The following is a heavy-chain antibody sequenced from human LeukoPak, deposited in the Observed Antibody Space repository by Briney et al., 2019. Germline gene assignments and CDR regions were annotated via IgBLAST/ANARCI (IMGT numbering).Heavy chain of an antibody. D-gene: IGHD5-12*01. CDR3: AKGRLPHSVFDY. V-gene: IGHV3-23*01. Sequence: GGSLRLSCAASGFTFSSYAMSWVRQAPGKGLEWVSGISGSVGSTYYTDSVRGRFTISRDSSKNTLYLQMNSLRAEDTAVYYCAKGRLPHSVFDYWGQGTLLTVSS. CDR2: ISGSVGST. J-gene: IGHJ4*02. CDR1: GFTFSSYA.